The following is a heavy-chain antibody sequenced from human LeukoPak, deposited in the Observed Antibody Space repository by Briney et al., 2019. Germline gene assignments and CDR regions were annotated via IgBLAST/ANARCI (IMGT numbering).Heavy chain of an antibody. CDR1: GGSISSGDYY. V-gene: IGHV4-30-4*01. Sequence: SETLSLTCTVSGGSISSGDYYWSWIRQPPGKGLEWIGYIYYSGSTYYNPSLKSRVTISVDTSKNQFSLKLSSVTAADTAVYYCARRITIFGVVTSLDYWGQGTLVTVSS. CDR3: ARRITIFGVVTSLDY. D-gene: IGHD3-3*01. J-gene: IGHJ4*02. CDR2: IYYSGST.